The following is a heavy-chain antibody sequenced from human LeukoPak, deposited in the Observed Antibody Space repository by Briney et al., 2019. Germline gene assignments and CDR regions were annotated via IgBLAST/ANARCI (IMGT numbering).Heavy chain of an antibody. D-gene: IGHD4-17*01. CDR3: ARGPGNDYGDYGWFDP. CDR2: IYHSGST. J-gene: IGHJ5*02. CDR1: GGSISSGGYS. V-gene: IGHV4-30-2*01. Sequence: PSQTLSLTCAVSGGSISSGGYSWSWIRQPPGKGLEWIGYIYHSGSTYYNPSLKSRVTISVDRSKNQFSLKLSSVTAADTAVYYCARGPGNDYGDYGWFDPWGQGTLVTVSS.